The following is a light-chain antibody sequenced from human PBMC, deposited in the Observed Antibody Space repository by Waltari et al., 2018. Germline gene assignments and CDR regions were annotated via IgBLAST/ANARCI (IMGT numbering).Light chain of an antibody. CDR2: GAS. V-gene: IGKV3-15*01. Sequence: EIMMTQSPATLSVSPGERATLSCRDSQTVSSDLAWYQQKPGQAPRLLIYGASTRATGIPARFSGSGSGTDFTLTISSLQSEDFAVYYCQQYNNWPPVTFGQGTKVEIK. J-gene: IGKJ1*01. CDR1: QTVSSD. CDR3: QQYNNWPPVT.